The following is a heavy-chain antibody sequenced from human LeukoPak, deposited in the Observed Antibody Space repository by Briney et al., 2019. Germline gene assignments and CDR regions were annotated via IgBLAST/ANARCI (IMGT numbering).Heavy chain of an antibody. CDR1: GGSISSYY. CDR3: GRDFPPRRSWVLFDP. V-gene: IGHV4-59*12. Sequence: SETLSLTCTVSGGSISSYYWSWIRQPPGKGLEWIGYIYYSGSTNYNPSLQSRVTISVDTSKNQFSLRLTSVTAADTAVYYCGRDFPPRRSWVLFDPWGQGTLVTVSS. D-gene: IGHD6-13*01. J-gene: IGHJ5*02. CDR2: IYYSGST.